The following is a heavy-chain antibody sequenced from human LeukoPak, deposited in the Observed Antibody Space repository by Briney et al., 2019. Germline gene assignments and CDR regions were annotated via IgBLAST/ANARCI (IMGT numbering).Heavy chain of an antibody. CDR3: ARQVLAVDAFEI. CDR1: GGSVSGSRYY. J-gene: IGHJ3*02. CDR2: MYYGGST. V-gene: IGHV4-39*01. Sequence: PSETLSLTCTVSGGSVSGSRYYWAWIRQPPGRGPEWIGSMYYGGSTFYNPSLKSQVTISGDTSKNQFSLKLSYVTAADTAIYYCARQVLAVDAFEIWDQGTMVTVSS. D-gene: IGHD6-19*01.